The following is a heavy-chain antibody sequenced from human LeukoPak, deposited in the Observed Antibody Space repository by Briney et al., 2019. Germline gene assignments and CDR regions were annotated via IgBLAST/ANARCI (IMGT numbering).Heavy chain of an antibody. D-gene: IGHD4-11*01. CDR3: ARDQATTVIAFGGY. V-gene: IGHV1-8*01. Sequence: ASVKVSCKASGYTFTSCDINWVRQATGQGLEWMGWMNPNSGNTGYAQKFQGRVTMTTDTSTSTAYMELRSLRSDDTAVYYCARDQATTVIAFGGYWGQGTLVTVSS. CDR1: GYTFTSCD. J-gene: IGHJ4*02. CDR2: MNPNSGNT.